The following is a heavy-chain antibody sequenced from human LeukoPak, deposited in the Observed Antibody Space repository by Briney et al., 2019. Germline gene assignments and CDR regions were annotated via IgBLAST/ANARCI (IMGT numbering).Heavy chain of an antibody. Sequence: SETLSLTCTVSGGSISSSSYYWGWIRQPPGKGLEWIGSIYYSGSTYYNPSLKSRVTISVDTSKNQFSLKLSSVTAADTAVYYCARGAFDIWSQGTMVTVSS. CDR2: IYYSGST. CDR3: ARGAFDI. J-gene: IGHJ3*02. CDR1: GGSISSSSYY. V-gene: IGHV4-39*07.